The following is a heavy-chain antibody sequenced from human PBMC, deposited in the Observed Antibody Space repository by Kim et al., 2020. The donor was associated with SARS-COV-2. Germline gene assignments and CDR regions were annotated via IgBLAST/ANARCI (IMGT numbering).Heavy chain of an antibody. CDR2: INHSGST. CDR3: ARGQGGIAVAIRAFAHAFDI. V-gene: IGHV4-34*01. D-gene: IGHD6-19*01. CDR1: GGSFSGYY. J-gene: IGHJ3*02. Sequence: SETLSLTCAVYGGSFSGYYWSWIRQPPGKGLEWIGEINHSGSTNYNPSLKSRVTISVDTSKNQFSLKLSSVTAADTAVYYCARGQGGIAVAIRAFAHAFDIWGQGTMVTVSS.